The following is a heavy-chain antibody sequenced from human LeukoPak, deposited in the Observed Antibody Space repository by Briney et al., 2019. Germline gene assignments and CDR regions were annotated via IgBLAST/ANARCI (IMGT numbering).Heavy chain of an antibody. Sequence: GGSLRLSCAASGFPSGTYLMHWVRQAPGKGLVWVSHINSDGNSTAYADSVKGRFTISRDNAKNTLYLQMNSLRAEDTAVYYCARDRDHSFDYWGQGTLVTVSS. CDR3: ARDRDHSFDY. CDR2: INSDGNST. V-gene: IGHV3-74*03. CDR1: GFPSGTYL. J-gene: IGHJ4*02.